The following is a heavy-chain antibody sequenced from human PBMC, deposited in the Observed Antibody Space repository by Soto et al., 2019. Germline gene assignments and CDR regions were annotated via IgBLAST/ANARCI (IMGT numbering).Heavy chain of an antibody. J-gene: IGHJ6*02. V-gene: IGHV3-11*01. CDR2: ISSSGSTI. CDR1: GFTFSDYY. Sequence: LRLSCAASGFTFSDYYMSWIRQAPGKGLEWVSYISSSGSTIYYADSVKGRFTISRDNAKNSLYLQMNSLRAEDTAVYYCATGPVYYYYGMDVWGQGTTVTVSS. CDR3: ATGPVYYYYGMDV.